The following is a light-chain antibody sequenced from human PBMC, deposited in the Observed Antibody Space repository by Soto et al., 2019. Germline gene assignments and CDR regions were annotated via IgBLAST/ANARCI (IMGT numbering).Light chain of an antibody. V-gene: IGLV2-14*01. J-gene: IGLJ2*01. CDR3: SSYTSSSTLVV. Sequence: QSALTQPASVSRTPGQSITIYCTRTSSDVGGYNYVSWYQQHPGKAPKLMIYDVSNRPSGVSNRFSGSKSGNTASLTISGLQAEDEADYYCSSYTSSSTLVVFGGGTQLTVL. CDR2: DVS. CDR1: SSDVGGYNY.